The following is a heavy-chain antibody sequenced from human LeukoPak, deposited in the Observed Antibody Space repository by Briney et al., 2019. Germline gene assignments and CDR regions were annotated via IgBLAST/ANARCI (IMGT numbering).Heavy chain of an antibody. CDR3: ASLSYVDTAMLTCYFEL. Sequence: GGSLRLSCAASGFTFSSYWMSWVRQAPGKGLEWVANIKQDGSEKYYVDSVKGRFTISRDNAKNSLYLQMNSLRTEDTAVYYCASLSYVDTAMLTCYFELWGRGTLVTVSS. D-gene: IGHD5-18*01. J-gene: IGHJ2*01. CDR2: IKQDGSEK. CDR1: GFTFSSYW. V-gene: IGHV3-7*01.